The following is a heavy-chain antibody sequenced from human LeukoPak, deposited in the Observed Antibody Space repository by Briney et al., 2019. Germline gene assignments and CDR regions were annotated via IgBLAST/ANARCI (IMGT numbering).Heavy chain of an antibody. V-gene: IGHV3-66*01. CDR3: ARDQSYDSSFHY. CDR1: GFTVRSNY. J-gene: IGHJ4*02. D-gene: IGHD6-13*01. Sequence: GESLRLSCAASGFTVRSNYMSWVRQAPGKGLEWVSIIYSSGSTYYADSVKGRFSISRDDSKNTLYLQMNSLTVEDTALYYCARDQSYDSSFHYWGQGTLVTVSS. CDR2: IYSSGST.